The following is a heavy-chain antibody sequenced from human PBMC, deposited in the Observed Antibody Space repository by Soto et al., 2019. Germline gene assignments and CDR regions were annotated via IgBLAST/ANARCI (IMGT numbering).Heavy chain of an antibody. CDR2: IYSGGST. J-gene: IGHJ6*02. V-gene: IGHV3-23*03. CDR1: GFTFSSYA. Sequence: EVQLLESGGGLVQPGASLRLSCAASGFTFSSYAMSWVRQAPGKGLEWVSVIYSGGSTYYADSVKGRFTISRDNSKNTLYLQMNSLRAEDTAVYYCARDLNDFWSEHYYGMDVWGQGTTVTVSS. CDR3: ARDLNDFWSEHYYGMDV. D-gene: IGHD3-3*01.